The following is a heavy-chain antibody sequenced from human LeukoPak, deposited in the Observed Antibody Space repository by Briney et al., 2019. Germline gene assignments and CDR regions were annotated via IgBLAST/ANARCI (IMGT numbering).Heavy chain of an antibody. CDR2: IYSGGST. D-gene: IGHD5-18*01. Sequence: GGSLRLSCAASGFTVSSNYMSWVRQAPGKGLEWVSVIYSGGSTYYADSVKGRFTISRDNSKNTLYLQMNSLRAEDTAVYYCAREYSYGYYFDCWGQGTLVTVSS. CDR3: AREYSYGYYFDC. V-gene: IGHV3-53*01. CDR1: GFTVSSNY. J-gene: IGHJ4*02.